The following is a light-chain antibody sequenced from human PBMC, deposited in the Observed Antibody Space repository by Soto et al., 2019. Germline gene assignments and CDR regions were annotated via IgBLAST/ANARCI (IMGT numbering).Light chain of an antibody. J-gene: IGKJ4*01. V-gene: IGKV1-39*01. CDR2: AAS. Sequence: DIQMTQSPSSLSASVGDRVTITCRASQSISSYLNWYQQKPGKAPKLLIYAASSLQSGVPSRFSGSGSGTDFTLTISSLQPEDFATYYCQQSYRTSVTFGGGTKVEIK. CDR1: QSISSY. CDR3: QQSYRTSVT.